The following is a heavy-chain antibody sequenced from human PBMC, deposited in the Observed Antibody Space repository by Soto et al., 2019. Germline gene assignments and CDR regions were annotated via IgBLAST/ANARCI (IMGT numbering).Heavy chain of an antibody. CDR1: GFTVSSNY. CDR3: ARAMVRGLYPEYFQH. J-gene: IGHJ1*01. V-gene: IGHV3-66*01. Sequence: EVQLVESGGGLVQPGGSLRLSCAASGFTVSSNYMSWVRQAPGKGLEWVSVIYSGGSTYYADSVKGRFTISRDNSKNTLYLQMNSLRAEDTAVYYCARAMVRGLYPEYFQHWGQGTLVTVSS. CDR2: IYSGGST. D-gene: IGHD3-10*01.